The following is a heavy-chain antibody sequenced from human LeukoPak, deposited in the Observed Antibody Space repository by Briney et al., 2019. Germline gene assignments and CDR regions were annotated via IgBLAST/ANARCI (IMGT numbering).Heavy chain of an antibody. D-gene: IGHD4-11*01. CDR2: IYYSGST. CDR1: GGSISNYY. Sequence: SETLSLTCTVSGGSISNYYWSWIRQPPGKGLEWIGYIYYSGSTNYNPSLKSRVTISVDTSKNQFSLKLSSVTAADTAVYYCAREYSNYVGWFDPWGQGTLVTVSS. V-gene: IGHV4-59*01. CDR3: AREYSNYVGWFDP. J-gene: IGHJ5*02.